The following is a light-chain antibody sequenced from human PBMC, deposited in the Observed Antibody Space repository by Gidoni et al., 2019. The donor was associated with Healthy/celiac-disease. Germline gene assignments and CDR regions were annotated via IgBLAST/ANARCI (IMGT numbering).Light chain of an antibody. CDR2: AAS. V-gene: IGKV1-39*01. CDR3: QQCYSTPCT. J-gene: IGKJ2*02. CDR1: QSISSY. Sequence: IQMTLPPTSLSASVGDRVTITCRASQSISSYLDWYQQKPGKAPKLLIYAASSVQSGVPSRFSGSGSGTDFTLTISSLQPEDFATYYCQQCYSTPCTFGQXTKLEIK.